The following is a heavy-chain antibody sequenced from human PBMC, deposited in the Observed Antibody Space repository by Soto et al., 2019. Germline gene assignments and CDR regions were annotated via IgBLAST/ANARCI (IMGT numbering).Heavy chain of an antibody. CDR1: VGSSSGGSYQ. Sequence: SETLSLTCSVSVGSSSGGSYQWTWIRRAPGKGLEWIGYVHFSGGTNYNPSLESRVTISIDTSRDQFSLKLTSLTAADTAVYFCARDNMATFDYHYYGMDVWGQGTTVTVSS. D-gene: IGHD5-12*01. CDR3: ARDNMATFDYHYYGMDV. V-gene: IGHV4-61*01. J-gene: IGHJ6*02. CDR2: VHFSGGT.